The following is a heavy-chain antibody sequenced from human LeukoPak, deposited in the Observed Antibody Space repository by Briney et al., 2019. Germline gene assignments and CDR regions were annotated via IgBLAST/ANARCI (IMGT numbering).Heavy chain of an antibody. Sequence: SQTLSLTCAVSGGSISSSGYSWSWIRQPPGKGLEWIGYIYHSGSTYYNPSLKSRVTISVDRSKNQFSLKLSSVTAADTAVYYCARFLAAAGLFRFDPWGQGTLVTVSS. CDR2: IYHSGST. J-gene: IGHJ5*02. CDR1: GGSISSSGYS. D-gene: IGHD6-13*01. V-gene: IGHV4-30-2*01. CDR3: ARFLAAAGLFRFDP.